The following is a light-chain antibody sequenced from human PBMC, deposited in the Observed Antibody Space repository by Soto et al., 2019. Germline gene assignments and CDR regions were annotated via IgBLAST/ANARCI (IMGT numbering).Light chain of an antibody. CDR1: QSISNH. CDR2: KAS. CDR3: QQYSIYST. Sequence: IQITHSPSALSASVEDRVIITCRASQSISNHLNWYQQKPGKAPKLLIYKASTLDSGVPSRFSGGGFGTDFTLTISRLQPDDFATYYCQQYSIYSTFGQGTKVDIK. J-gene: IGKJ1*01. V-gene: IGKV1-5*03.